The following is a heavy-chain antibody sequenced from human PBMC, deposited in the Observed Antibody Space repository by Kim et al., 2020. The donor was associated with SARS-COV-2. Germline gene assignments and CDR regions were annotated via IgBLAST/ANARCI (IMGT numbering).Heavy chain of an antibody. V-gene: IGHV3-33*01. CDR3: ARSVYDFWSGYFYCMDV. CDR2: IWYDGSNK. CDR1: GFTFSSYG. Sequence: GGSLRLSCAASGFTFSSYGMHWVRQAPGKGLEWVAVIWYDGSNKYYADSVKGRFTISRDNSKNTLYLQMNSLRAEDTAVYYCARSVYDFWSGYFYCMDVWGQGTTVTVSS. J-gene: IGHJ6*02. D-gene: IGHD3-3*01.